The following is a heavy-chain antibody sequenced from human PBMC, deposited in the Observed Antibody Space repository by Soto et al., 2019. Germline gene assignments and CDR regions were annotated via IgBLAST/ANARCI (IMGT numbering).Heavy chain of an antibody. CDR3: AKSLRGIIVDFDC. D-gene: IGHD3-10*01. J-gene: IGHJ4*02. CDR2: ISGSGGST. Sequence: PGGSLRLSCAASGFTFSINAMSWVRRAPGKGLEWVSAISGSGGSTYSVDSVKCRFTISRDNSKNTLYLQMNSLRAEDTAVYYCAKSLRGIIVDFDCWGQGTLVTVSS. CDR1: GFTFSINA. V-gene: IGHV3-23*01.